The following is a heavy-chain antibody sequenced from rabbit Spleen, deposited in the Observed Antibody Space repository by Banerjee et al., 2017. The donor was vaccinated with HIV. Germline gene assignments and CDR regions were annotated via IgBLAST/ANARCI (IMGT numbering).Heavy chain of an antibody. CDR2: IYAGGGSA. CDR3: ARERNSDDYYDL. CDR1: GFSFSSSDW. J-gene: IGHJ4*01. V-gene: IGHV1S40*01. Sequence: QSLEESGGDLVKPGASLTLTCTASGFSFSSSDWMCWVRQAPGKGLEWIACIYAGGGSAYYANWAKGRSTISKTSSTTVTLQMTSLTAADTATYFCARERNSDDYYDLWGPGHPGHRL. D-gene: IGHD6-1*01.